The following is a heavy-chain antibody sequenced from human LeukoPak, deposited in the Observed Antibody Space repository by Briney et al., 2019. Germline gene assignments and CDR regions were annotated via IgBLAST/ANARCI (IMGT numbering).Heavy chain of an antibody. V-gene: IGHV3-11*01. CDR3: ARDPLFGIVTLDY. CDR2: ISSSGSTI. J-gene: IGHJ4*02. Sequence: GSLRLSCAASGFTFSDYYMSWIRQAPGKGLEWVSYISSSGSTIYYADSVKGRFTISRDNAKNSLYLQMNSLRAEDTAVYYCARDPLFGIVTLDYWGPGALVTVSS. D-gene: IGHD3-16*01. CDR1: GFTFSDYY.